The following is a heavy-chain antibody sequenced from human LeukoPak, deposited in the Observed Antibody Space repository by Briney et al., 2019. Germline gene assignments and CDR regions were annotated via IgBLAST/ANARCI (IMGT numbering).Heavy chain of an antibody. Sequence: SETLSLTCTVSGGSISSYYWSWIRQPPGKGLEWIGYIYYSGSTNYNPSLKSRVTISVDTSKNQFSLKLSSVTAADTAVYYCAPSGYSSLAVASYYYLDVWGKGTTVTVPS. CDR1: GGSISSYY. V-gene: IGHV4-59*01. J-gene: IGHJ6*03. CDR3: APSGYSSLAVASYYYLDV. D-gene: IGHD3-22*01. CDR2: IYYSGST.